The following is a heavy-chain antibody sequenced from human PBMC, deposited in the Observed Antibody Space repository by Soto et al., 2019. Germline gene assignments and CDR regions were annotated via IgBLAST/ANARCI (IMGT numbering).Heavy chain of an antibody. V-gene: IGHV3-23*01. D-gene: IGHD1-26*01. J-gene: IGHJ6*03. CDR1: GFTFSSYA. Sequence: EVQLLESGGGLVQPGGSLRLSCAASGFTFSSYAMSWVRQAPGKGLEWVSDISGSGGSTYYADSVKGRFTISRDNSKNTVYLQMNGLRAGDTAVYYCAKVGDRDYYYYMDGWCEGTKVTVSS. CDR3: AKVGDRDYYYYMDG. CDR2: ISGSGGST.